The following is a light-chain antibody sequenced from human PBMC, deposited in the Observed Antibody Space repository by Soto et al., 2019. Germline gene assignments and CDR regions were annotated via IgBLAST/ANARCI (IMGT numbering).Light chain of an antibody. V-gene: IGLV2-14*01. Sequence: QSALTQPASVSGSPGQSITISCTGTSSDVGAYNYVSWYQQHPDKAPKLMIYEVSNRPSGLSNRFSGSKSGNTASLTISGLQAEDEADYYCTSYTSSSFWVFGGGIKLTVL. CDR1: SSDVGAYNY. CDR3: TSYTSSSFWV. CDR2: EVS. J-gene: IGLJ3*02.